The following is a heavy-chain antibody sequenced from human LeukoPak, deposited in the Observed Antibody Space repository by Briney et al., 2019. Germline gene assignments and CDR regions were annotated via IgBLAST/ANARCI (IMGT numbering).Heavy chain of an antibody. J-gene: IGHJ4*02. Sequence: SETLSLTCTVSGGSISSGGYYWSWIRQHPGKGLEWIGYIYYSGSTYYNPSLKSRVTISVDTSKNQFSLKLSSVTAADTAVYYCARLEVYGDYAIDYWGQGTLVTVSS. CDR1: GGSISSGGYY. CDR2: IYYSGST. V-gene: IGHV4-31*03. CDR3: ARLEVYGDYAIDY. D-gene: IGHD4-17*01.